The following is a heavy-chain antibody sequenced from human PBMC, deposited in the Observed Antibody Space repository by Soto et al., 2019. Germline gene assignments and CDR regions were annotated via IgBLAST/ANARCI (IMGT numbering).Heavy chain of an antibody. J-gene: IGHJ6*02. V-gene: IGHV3-72*01. CDR3: AITPHAGYDFHV. D-gene: IGHD3-3*01. CDR1: KFIFSDHI. CDR2: IRNKAYSYTT. Sequence: EVQLVESGGGSVQPGGSLRLSCAASKFIFSDHIMDWVRQAPGKGLEWVGRIRNKAYSYTTEYAASGKGRFTISRDDSKNSLYLQMNYLKNEDTAVYYCAITPHAGYDFHVWGQGTTVTVSS.